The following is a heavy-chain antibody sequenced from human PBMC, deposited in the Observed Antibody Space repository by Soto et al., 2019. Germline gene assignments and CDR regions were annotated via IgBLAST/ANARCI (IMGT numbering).Heavy chain of an antibody. V-gene: IGHV3-11*06. CDR2: ISSSSSYT. CDR1: GFTFSDYF. D-gene: IGHD3-22*01. J-gene: IGHJ6*02. CDR3: ARDMYYDSSGYYSENYYYGMDV. Sequence: QVQLVESGGGLVKPGGSLRLSCAASGFTFSDYFMSWIRQAPGKGLEWVSYISSSSSYTNYADSVKGRFTISRDNAKNSLYLQMNSLRAEDTAVYYCARDMYYDSSGYYSENYYYGMDVWGQGTTVTVSS.